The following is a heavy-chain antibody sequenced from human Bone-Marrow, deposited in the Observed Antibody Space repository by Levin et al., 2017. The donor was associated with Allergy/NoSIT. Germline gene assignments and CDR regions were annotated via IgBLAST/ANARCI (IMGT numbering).Heavy chain of an antibody. CDR1: GYSFTGYH. CDR2: INPDSGGT. CDR3: YSGSNNGSDY. V-gene: IGHV1-2*02. Sequence: ASVKVSCKASGYSFTGYHMHWVRQAPGQGLEWMGWINPDSGGTNYAQKFQGRVTMTRDTSISTAYMELSRLRSDDTAMYYCYSGSNNGSDYWGQGTLVTVSS. D-gene: IGHD1-26*01. J-gene: IGHJ4*02.